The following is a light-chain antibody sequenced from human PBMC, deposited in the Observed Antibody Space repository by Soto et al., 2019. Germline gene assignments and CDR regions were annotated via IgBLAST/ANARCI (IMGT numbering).Light chain of an antibody. CDR1: QGISSR. CDR3: QQANSFPQT. J-gene: IGKJ4*01. V-gene: IGKV1-12*01. CDR2: AAS. Sequence: DLQMTQSPSSVSASVGDRVTITCRASQGISSRLAWYQQKPGKAPKVLIDAASSLQSGVPSRFSGSGSRTDFTLNITNLQPEDFAPYYCQQANSFPQTFGGGTKVEIK.